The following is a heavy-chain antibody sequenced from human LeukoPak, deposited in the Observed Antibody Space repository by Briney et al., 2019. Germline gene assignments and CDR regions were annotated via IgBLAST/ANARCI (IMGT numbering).Heavy chain of an antibody. V-gene: IGHV3-23*01. Sequence: GGSLRLSCAASGFTFSNYAMSWVRQAPGKGLEWVSGISSSGGSTYYADSVKGRFTISRDTSKNTLYLEMNSLRAEDTAVYYCAKRHRIAAPSDYWGQGTLVTVSS. CDR1: GFTFSNYA. CDR2: ISSSGGST. D-gene: IGHD6-6*01. J-gene: IGHJ4*02. CDR3: AKRHRIAAPSDY.